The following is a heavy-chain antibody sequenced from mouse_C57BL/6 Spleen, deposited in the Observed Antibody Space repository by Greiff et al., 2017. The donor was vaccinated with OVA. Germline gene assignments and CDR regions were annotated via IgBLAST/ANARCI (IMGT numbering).Heavy chain of an antibody. CDR2: IDPEDGDT. CDR1: GFNIKDYY. V-gene: IGHV14-1*01. J-gene: IGHJ3*01. D-gene: IGHD1-1*01. Sequence: VQLQQSGAELVRPGASVKLSCTASGFNIKDYYMHWVKQRPEQGLEWIGRIDPEDGDTEYAPKFQGKATLNADTYSNTAYLQLSSLTSEDTAVYCCTNGYYGSSYEFAYWGQGTLVTVSA. CDR3: TNGYYGSSYEFAY.